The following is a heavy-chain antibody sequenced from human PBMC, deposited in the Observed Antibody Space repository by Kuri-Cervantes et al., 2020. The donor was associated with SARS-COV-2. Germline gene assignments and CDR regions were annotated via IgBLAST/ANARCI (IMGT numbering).Heavy chain of an antibody. CDR3: AKGRIHHSDAFDI. Sequence: GGSLRLSCAASGFTFSSYSMNWVRRAPGKGLEWVSAISGSGGSTYYADSVKGRFTISRDNSKNTLYLQMNSLRAEDTAVYYCAKGRIHHSDAFDIWGQGTMVTVSS. V-gene: IGHV3-23*01. CDR2: ISGSGGST. J-gene: IGHJ3*02. D-gene: IGHD1-14*01. CDR1: GFTFSSYS.